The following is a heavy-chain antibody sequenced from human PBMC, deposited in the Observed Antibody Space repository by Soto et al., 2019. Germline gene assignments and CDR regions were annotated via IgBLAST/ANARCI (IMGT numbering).Heavy chain of an antibody. CDR1: AYSFTSYW. Sequence: GESLKISCQGSAYSFTSYWIGWVRQMPGKGLEWMGIIYPGDSETRYSPSFEGQVTISVDKSTSTAYLQWSSLKASDTAMYYCARLGTMTEPDGWGQGTLVTVSS. CDR2: IYPGDSET. J-gene: IGHJ4*02. D-gene: IGHD1-7*01. CDR3: ARLGTMTEPDG. V-gene: IGHV5-51*01.